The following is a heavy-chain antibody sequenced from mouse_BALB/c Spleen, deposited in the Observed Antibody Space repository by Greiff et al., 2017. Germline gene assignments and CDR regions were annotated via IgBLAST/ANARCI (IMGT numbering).Heavy chain of an antibody. CDR2: ISYSGST. CDR3: ARSSYYGNYGLAY. Sequence: DVQLVESGPGLVKPSQSLSLTCTVTGYSITSDYAWNWIRQFPGNKLEWMGYISYSGSTSYNPSLKSRISITRDTSKNQFFLQLNSVTTEDTATYYCARSSYYGNYGLAYWGQGTLVTVSA. V-gene: IGHV3-2*02. D-gene: IGHD2-10*01. J-gene: IGHJ3*01. CDR1: GYSITSDYA.